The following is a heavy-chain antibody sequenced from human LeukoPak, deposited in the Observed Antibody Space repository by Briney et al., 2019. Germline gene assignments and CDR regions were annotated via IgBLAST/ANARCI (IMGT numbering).Heavy chain of an antibody. J-gene: IGHJ4*02. D-gene: IGHD1-26*01. Sequence: PSETLSLICTVSGYSISSAYYWGWIRQPPGRELEWIASIYYRGSTHYNPSLASLKSRVTISGDTSKNQFSLTLSSVTAADTAVYYCARYREVGATVDYWGQGTLVTVSS. CDR2: IYYRGST. V-gene: IGHV4-38-2*02. CDR3: ARYREVGATVDY. CDR1: GYSISSAYY.